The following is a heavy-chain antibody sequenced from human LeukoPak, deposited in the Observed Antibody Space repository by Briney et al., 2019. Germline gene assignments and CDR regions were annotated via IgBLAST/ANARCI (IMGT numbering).Heavy chain of an antibody. Sequence: SETPSLTCAVYGGSFSGYYWSWIRQPPGKGLEWIGEINHSGSTNYNPSLKSRVTISVDTSKNQFSLKLSSVTAADTAVYYCARGLSPRINMVRGVRPPFRGVFDYWGQGTLVTVSS. CDR1: GGSFSGYY. CDR2: INHSGST. D-gene: IGHD3-10*01. J-gene: IGHJ4*02. CDR3: ARGLSPRINMVRGVRPPFRGVFDY. V-gene: IGHV4-34*01.